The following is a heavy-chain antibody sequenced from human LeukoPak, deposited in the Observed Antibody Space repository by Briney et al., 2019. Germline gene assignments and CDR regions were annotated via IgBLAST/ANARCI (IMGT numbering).Heavy chain of an antibody. V-gene: IGHV1-2*02. D-gene: IGHD2-2*01. CDR3: ARGYCSSTSCYFLLDY. CDR1: GYTFTGYY. Sequence: GASVKVSCKASGYTFTGYYMHWVRQAPGQGLEWMGWINPNIGGTNYAQKFQGRVTMTRDTSISTAYMELSRLRSDDTAVYYCARGYCSSTSCYFLLDYWGQGTLVTVSS. CDR2: INPNIGGT. J-gene: IGHJ4*02.